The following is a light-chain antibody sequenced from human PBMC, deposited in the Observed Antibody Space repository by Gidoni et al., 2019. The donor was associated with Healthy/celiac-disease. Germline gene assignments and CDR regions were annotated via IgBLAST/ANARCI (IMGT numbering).Light chain of an antibody. CDR2: KAS. V-gene: IGKV1-5*03. J-gene: IGKJ1*01. CDR1: QSISSW. CDR3: QQYNSYLWT. Sequence: DIQMTQSPSTLSASVGDRVTITCRASQSISSWLAWYQQKPGEAPELLIYKASSLESGVPSRFSGSGSGTEFTLTISSLQPDDFATYYCQQYNSYLWTFGQGTKVEIK.